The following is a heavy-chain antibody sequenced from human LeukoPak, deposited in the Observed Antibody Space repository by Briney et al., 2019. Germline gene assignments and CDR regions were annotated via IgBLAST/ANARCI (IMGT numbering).Heavy chain of an antibody. J-gene: IGHJ6*02. Sequence: ASVKVSCKASGYTFTSHYMHWVRQAPGQGLEWMGVINPSGGFTSYAQELQDRVTLTRDTSTTTVYMQLSSLRSEDTAVYYCARGRNTIFGVGGIGYGMDVWGQGTTVTVSS. D-gene: IGHD3-3*01. CDR3: ARGRNTIFGVGGIGYGMDV. CDR1: GYTFTSHY. CDR2: INPSGGFT. V-gene: IGHV1-46*01.